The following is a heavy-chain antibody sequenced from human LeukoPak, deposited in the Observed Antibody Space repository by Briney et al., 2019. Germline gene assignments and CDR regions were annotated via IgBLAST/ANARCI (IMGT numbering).Heavy chain of an antibody. J-gene: IGHJ5*02. CDR1: GFTVSSNY. CDR2: IYSGGST. V-gene: IGHV3-66*02. Sequence: GGSLRLSCAASGFTVSSNYMNWVRQAPGKGLEWVSIIYSGGSTYSADSVKGRFTISRDNSNNIVYLQMNSLRAEDTAVYSSAHLDYPWGQGTMVSVSS. CDR3: AHLDYP.